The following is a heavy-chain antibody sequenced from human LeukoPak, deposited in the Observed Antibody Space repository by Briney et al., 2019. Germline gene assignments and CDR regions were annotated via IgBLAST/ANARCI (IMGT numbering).Heavy chain of an antibody. D-gene: IGHD3-10*02. CDR1: GFTFSSYE. J-gene: IGHJ6*04. CDR2: ISSSGSTI. Sequence: PGGSLRLSCAASGFTFSSYEMNWVRQAPGKGLEWVSYISSSGSTIYYADPVKGRFTISRDKAKNSLYLQMNSLRAEETAVYYCAELGITMIGGVWGKGTTVTISS. V-gene: IGHV3-48*03. CDR3: AELGITMIGGV.